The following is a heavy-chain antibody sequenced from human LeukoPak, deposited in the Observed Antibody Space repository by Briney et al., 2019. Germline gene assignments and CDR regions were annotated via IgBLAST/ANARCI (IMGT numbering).Heavy chain of an antibody. J-gene: IGHJ4*02. Sequence: ASVKVSCKASGYTFTGYYMHWVRQAPGQGLEWMGWINPNSGGTNYAQKFQGRVTMTRDTSISTAYMELSRLRSDDPAGYYCAXXXXXDGXXXXXFDYWGQGTLVTVSS. CDR3: AXXXXXDGXXXXXFDY. CDR1: GYTFTGYY. V-gene: IGHV1-2*02. D-gene: IGHD5-24*01. CDR2: INPNSGGT.